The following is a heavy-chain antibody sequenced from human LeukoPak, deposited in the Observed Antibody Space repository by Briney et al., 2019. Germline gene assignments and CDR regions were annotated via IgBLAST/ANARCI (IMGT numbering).Heavy chain of an antibody. CDR2: IYYSGST. V-gene: IGHV4-31*03. Sequence: SQTLSLTCTVSGGSISSGGYYWSWIRQHPGKGLEWIGYIYYSGSTYYNPSLKSRVTISVDTSKNQFSLKLSSVTAADTAVYYCARDSSGLYDYWGQGTLVTVSS. CDR1: GGSISSGGYY. J-gene: IGHJ4*02. D-gene: IGHD3-3*01. CDR3: ARDSSGLYDY.